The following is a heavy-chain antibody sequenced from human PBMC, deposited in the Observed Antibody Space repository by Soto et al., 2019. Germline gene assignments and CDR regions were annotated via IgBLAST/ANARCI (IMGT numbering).Heavy chain of an antibody. Sequence: QVQLQESGPGLVKPSQTLSLTCTVSGGSISSGGYYWTWIRQHPGKGLEWIGYNYYSGITYYNPSLTRRVTISLDTSKNQFSLKLSSVTAADTAVYYCARGSSIAGLYYGMDVWGQGTTVTVSS. CDR2: NYYSGIT. V-gene: IGHV4-31*03. CDR1: GGSISSGGYY. CDR3: ARGSSIAGLYYGMDV. D-gene: IGHD6-6*01. J-gene: IGHJ6*02.